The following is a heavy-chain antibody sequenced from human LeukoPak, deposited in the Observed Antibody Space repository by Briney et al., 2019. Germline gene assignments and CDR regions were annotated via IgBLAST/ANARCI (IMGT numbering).Heavy chain of an antibody. Sequence: PGGSLRLSCAASGFTFSSYWMSWVCQAPGKGLEWVANIKQDGSEKYYVDSVKGRFTISRDNAKNSLYLQMNSLRAEDTAVYYCARDARSSVGDFDYWGQGTLVTVSS. CDR1: GFTFSSYW. CDR2: IKQDGSEK. V-gene: IGHV3-7*01. D-gene: IGHD6-6*01. CDR3: ARDARSSVGDFDY. J-gene: IGHJ4*02.